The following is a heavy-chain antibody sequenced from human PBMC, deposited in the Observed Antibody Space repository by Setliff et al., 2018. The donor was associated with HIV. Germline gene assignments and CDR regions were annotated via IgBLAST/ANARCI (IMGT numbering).Heavy chain of an antibody. Sequence: ASVKVSCKASGNTFTSYAMNWVRQAPGQGLEWMGWINTNTGKSTYAQDSTGRFVFSLDTSVSTAYLQISGLRSDDTAVYYCAIDGLSYNILPGSIAYFHSGMDVWGQGTTVTVSS. D-gene: IGHD3-9*01. CDR1: GNTFTSYA. CDR2: INTNTGKS. J-gene: IGHJ6*02. V-gene: IGHV7-4-1*02. CDR3: AIDGLSYNILPGSIAYFHSGMDV.